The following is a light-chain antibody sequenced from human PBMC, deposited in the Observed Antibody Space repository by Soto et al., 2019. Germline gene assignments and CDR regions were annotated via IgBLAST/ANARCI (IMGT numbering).Light chain of an antibody. V-gene: IGLV2-14*03. CDR2: DVS. J-gene: IGLJ3*02. Sequence: QSALTQPASVSGSPGQSITISCTGTRDDVGGYMYVSWYQQHAGKAPKLLIYDVSNRPSGVSNRFSGSKLGNTASQTISGLQAEDEADYYCSAYSASNTLVFGGGTKLTVL. CDR3: SAYSASNTLV. CDR1: RDDVGGYMY.